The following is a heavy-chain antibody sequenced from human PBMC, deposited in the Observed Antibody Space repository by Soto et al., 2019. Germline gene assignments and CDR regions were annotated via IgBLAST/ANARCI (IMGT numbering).Heavy chain of an antibody. Sequence: GGSLRLSCAASGFTFSSYGMHWVRQAPGKGLEWVAVIWYDGSNKYYADSVKGRFTISRDNSKNTLYLQMNSLRAEDTAVYYCARGRGYCSGGSCYPGYFQHWGQGTLVTVSS. CDR3: ARGRGYCSGGSCYPGYFQH. CDR1: GFTFSSYG. CDR2: IWYDGSNK. D-gene: IGHD2-15*01. V-gene: IGHV3-33*01. J-gene: IGHJ1*01.